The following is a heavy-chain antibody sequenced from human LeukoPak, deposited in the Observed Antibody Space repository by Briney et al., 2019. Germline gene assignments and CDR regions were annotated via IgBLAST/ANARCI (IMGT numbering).Heavy chain of an antibody. V-gene: IGHV4-34*01. D-gene: IGHD1-26*01. J-gene: IGHJ4*02. CDR3: ARGRYRYGGATTYFDY. CDR2: INHSGST. CDR1: GGSFSGYY. Sequence: PSETLSLTCAVYGGSFSGYYWSWIRQPPGKGLEWIGEINHSGSTNYNPSLKGRVTISVDTSKNQFSLKLSSVTAADTAVYYCARGRYRYGGATTYFDYWGQGTLVTVSS.